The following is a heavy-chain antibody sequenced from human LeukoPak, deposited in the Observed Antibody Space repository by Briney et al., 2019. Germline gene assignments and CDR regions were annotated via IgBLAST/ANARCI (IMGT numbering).Heavy chain of an antibody. CDR2: IIPIFGTA. Sequence: VASVKVSCKASGGTFSSYAISWVRQAPGQGLEWMGGIIPIFGTANYAQKFQGRVTITADESTSTAYMELSSLRSEDTAVYYCASRQRGYSGNRRYYYYYMDVWGKGTTVTISS. D-gene: IGHD5-12*01. CDR3: ASRQRGYSGNRRYYYYYMDV. V-gene: IGHV1-69*13. J-gene: IGHJ6*03. CDR1: GGTFSSYA.